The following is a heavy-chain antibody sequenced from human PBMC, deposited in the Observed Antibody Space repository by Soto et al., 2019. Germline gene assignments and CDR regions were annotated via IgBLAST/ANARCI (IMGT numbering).Heavy chain of an antibody. CDR2: ISAYNGET. CDR3: AGDSGSYMYVSD. J-gene: IGHJ4*02. D-gene: IGHD1-26*01. CDR1: GYTFTSSG. Sequence: QVQLVQSGAEVKKPGASVKVSCKASGYTFTSSGFSWVRQAPGQGLEWMAWISAYNGETHYAQKFQGRVTMTTATSTRRSYVELRSLRSDDTAVYYWAGDSGSYMYVSDWGQGTLVTVSS. V-gene: IGHV1-18*01.